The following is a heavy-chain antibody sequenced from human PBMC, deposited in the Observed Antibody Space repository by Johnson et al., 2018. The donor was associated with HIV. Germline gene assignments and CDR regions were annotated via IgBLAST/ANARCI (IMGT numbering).Heavy chain of an antibody. D-gene: IGHD3-22*01. V-gene: IGHV3-30-3*01. CDR2: ISNDGSNT. Sequence: QMQLVESGGGVVQPGRSLRLSCAASGFTFSSYAMHWVRQAPGKGLEWVAVISNDGSNTYYADSVKGRFTITRDNSKNTLYLQMNSLRAEDTAVYYCAREHRYYYDSSGYYRGDAFDIWGQGTMVTVSS. CDR1: GFTFSSYA. CDR3: AREHRYYYDSSGYYRGDAFDI. J-gene: IGHJ3*02.